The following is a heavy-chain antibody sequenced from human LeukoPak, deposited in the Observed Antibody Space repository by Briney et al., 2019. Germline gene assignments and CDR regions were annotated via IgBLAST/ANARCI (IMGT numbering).Heavy chain of an antibody. CDR2: ISGSGDST. Sequence: GGSLRLSCAASGFIFSNHGMNWVRQAPGKGLEWVSTISGSGDSTYYADSVKGRFTTSRDNSKNTLYLQMNSLRVEDTAVYFCAKGAYYGDWGQGTLVTVSS. CDR1: GFIFSNHG. CDR3: AKGAYYGD. D-gene: IGHD3-3*01. V-gene: IGHV3-23*01. J-gene: IGHJ4*02.